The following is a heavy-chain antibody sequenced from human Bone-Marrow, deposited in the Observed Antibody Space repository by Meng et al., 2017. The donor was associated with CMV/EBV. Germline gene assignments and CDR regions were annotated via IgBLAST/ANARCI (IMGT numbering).Heavy chain of an antibody. J-gene: IGHJ4*02. CDR2: INSAGNIT. Sequence: GESLKISCAASGFTFSRSWMHWARQAPGKGLVWVSRINSAGNITHYAGSVKGRFAISRDNAKNTLYLQMNSLRVEDTAVYYCAGDRWGPEYWGQGTLVTVYS. D-gene: IGHD3-16*01. CDR3: AGDRWGPEY. CDR1: GFTFSRSW. V-gene: IGHV3-74*01.